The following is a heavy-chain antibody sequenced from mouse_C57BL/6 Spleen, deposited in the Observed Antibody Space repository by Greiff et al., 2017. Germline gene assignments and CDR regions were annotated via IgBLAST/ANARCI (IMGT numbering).Heavy chain of an antibody. CDR1: GYTFTDYY. Sequence: VQLQQSGPVLVKPGASVKMSCKASGYTFTDYYMNWVNQSHGKSLEWIGFINPYNGGTSYNQKFKGKATFAVDKSSSTAYMELNSLTSEDYAVYYCANCYGSILFAYWGQGTLVTVSA. D-gene: IGHD1-1*01. J-gene: IGHJ3*01. CDR2: INPYNGGT. CDR3: ANCYGSILFAY. V-gene: IGHV1-19*01.